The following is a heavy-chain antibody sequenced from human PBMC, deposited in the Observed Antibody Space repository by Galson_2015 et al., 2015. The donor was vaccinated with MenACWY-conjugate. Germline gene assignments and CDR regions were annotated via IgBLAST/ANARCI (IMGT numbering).Heavy chain of an antibody. J-gene: IGHJ4*02. CDR3: ARKSGWPNFFDY. Sequence: ETLSLTCTVSGDFDTSNYYWGWIRQPPGKELEWIGSFHHSGSAYYNPSLQSRVSTSVDTSKKQLFLKLSSVIAADTALYYCARKSGWPNFFDYWGQGILVTVSS. CDR2: FHHSGSA. D-gene: IGHD6-19*01. V-gene: IGHV4-38-2*02. CDR1: GDFDTSNYY.